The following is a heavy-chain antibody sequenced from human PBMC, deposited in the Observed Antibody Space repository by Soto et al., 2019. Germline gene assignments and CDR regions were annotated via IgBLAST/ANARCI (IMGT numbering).Heavy chain of an antibody. V-gene: IGHV3-30-3*01. J-gene: IGHJ4*02. CDR2: ISYDGSNK. D-gene: IGHD3-22*01. CDR3: SRDGSRLHSYESSGYYYQYFDS. CDR1: GFTFSSYA. Sequence: GGSLRLSCAASGFTFSSYAMHWVRQAPGKGLEWVAVISYDGSNKYYADSVKGRFTISRDNSKNTLYLQMNSLRAEDTAVYYCSRDGSRLHSYESSGYYYQYFDSWGQGTLVTAPQ.